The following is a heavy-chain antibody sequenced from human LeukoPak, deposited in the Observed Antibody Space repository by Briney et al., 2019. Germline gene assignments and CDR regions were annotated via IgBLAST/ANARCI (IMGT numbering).Heavy chain of an antibody. J-gene: IGHJ4*02. CDR2: ISGSGGST. CDR3: AKDPTIRYFDWLPPVDY. Sequence: GGSLRLSCAASGFTFSSYAMSWVRQAPGKGLEWVSAISGSGGSTYYADSVKGRFTISRDNSKNTLYLQMNSLRAEDTAVYYCAKDPTIRYFDWLPPVDYWGQGTLVTASS. D-gene: IGHD3-9*01. CDR1: GFTFSSYA. V-gene: IGHV3-23*01.